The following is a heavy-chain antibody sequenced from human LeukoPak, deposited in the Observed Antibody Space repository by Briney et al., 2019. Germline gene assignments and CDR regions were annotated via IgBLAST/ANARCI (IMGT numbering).Heavy chain of an antibody. CDR3: ATHIAAALDY. Sequence: PGGSLRLSCAASGFTFSDYYMSWIRQAPGKGLEWVSVIYSGGSTYYADSVKGRFTISRDNSKNTLYLQMNSLRAEDTAVYYCATHIAAALDYWGQGTLVTVSS. J-gene: IGHJ4*02. CDR1: GFTFSDYY. V-gene: IGHV3-53*01. CDR2: IYSGGST. D-gene: IGHD6-13*01.